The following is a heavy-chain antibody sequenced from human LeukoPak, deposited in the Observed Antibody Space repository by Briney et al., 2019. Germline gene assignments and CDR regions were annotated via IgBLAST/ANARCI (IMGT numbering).Heavy chain of an antibody. J-gene: IGHJ5*02. CDR3: ARATGEAFDP. V-gene: IGHV1-18*01. Sequence: GASVNVSCKASGYTFTSYGISWVRQAPVQVLEWMGWISAYNGKKNYAQKLQGRVNMTTDTSTRTVYMELRSLRSDDTAVYYCARATGEAFDPWGQGTLVTVSS. CDR1: GYTFTSYG. CDR2: ISAYNGKK.